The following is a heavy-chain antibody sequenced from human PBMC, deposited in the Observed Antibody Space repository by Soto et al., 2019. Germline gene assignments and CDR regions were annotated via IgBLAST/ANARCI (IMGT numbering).Heavy chain of an antibody. Sequence: SETLSLTCTVSGGSISNSRYYWGWIRQPPGKGLEWIGNIYYSGSTYYNPSLKSRVTVSLEMSKNQFSLELTSVTAPDTAVYYCAREYNYDSSGIGFDSWGQGTLVTVS. CDR2: IYYSGST. D-gene: IGHD3-22*01. J-gene: IGHJ4*02. CDR3: AREYNYDSSGIGFDS. V-gene: IGHV4-39*02. CDR1: GGSISNSRYY.